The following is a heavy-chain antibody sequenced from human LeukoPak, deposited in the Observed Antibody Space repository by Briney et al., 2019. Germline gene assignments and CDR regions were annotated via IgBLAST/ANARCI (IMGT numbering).Heavy chain of an antibody. V-gene: IGHV1-8*03. CDR2: MNPNSGNT. CDR1: GYTFTSYD. Sequence: GASVKVSCKASGYTFTSYDINWVRQATGQGLEWMGWMNPNSGNTGYAQKFQGRVTITRNTSISTAYMELSSLRSEDTAVYYCARGTSSGWYLDYWGQGTLVTVSS. D-gene: IGHD6-19*01. CDR3: ARGTSSGWYLDY. J-gene: IGHJ4*02.